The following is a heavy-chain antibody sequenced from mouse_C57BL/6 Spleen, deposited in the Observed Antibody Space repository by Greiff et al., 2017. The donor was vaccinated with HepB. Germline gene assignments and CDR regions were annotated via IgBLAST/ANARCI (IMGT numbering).Heavy chain of an antibody. CDR2: ISYDGSN. CDR1: GYSITSGYY. CDR3: ARDMLRYFDV. D-gene: IGHD1-1*01. J-gene: IGHJ1*03. Sequence: VQLQESGPGLVKPSQSLSLTCSVTGYSITSGYYWNWIRQFPGNKLEWMGYISYDGSNNYNPSLKNRISITRDTSKNQFCLKLNSVTTEDTATYYCARDMLRYFDVWGTGTTVTVSS. V-gene: IGHV3-6*01.